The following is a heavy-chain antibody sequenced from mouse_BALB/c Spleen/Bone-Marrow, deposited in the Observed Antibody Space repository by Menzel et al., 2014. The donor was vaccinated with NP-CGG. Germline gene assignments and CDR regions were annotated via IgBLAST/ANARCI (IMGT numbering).Heavy chain of an antibody. CDR1: GFSLTSYG. CDR2: IWAGGST. J-gene: IGHJ2*01. Sequence: QVQLQQSGPGLVAPSQSLSITCTVSGFSLTSYGVHWVRQPPGKGLEWPGVIWAGGSTNYNSALMSRLSISKDNSKSQVFLKMNSLQTDDTAMHYCARVIRYESYFDYWGQGTTLTVSS. CDR3: ARVIRYESYFDY. D-gene: IGHD2-14*01. V-gene: IGHV2-9*02.